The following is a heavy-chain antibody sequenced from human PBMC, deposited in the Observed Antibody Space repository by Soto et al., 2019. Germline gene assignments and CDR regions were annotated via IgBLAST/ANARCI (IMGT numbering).Heavy chain of an antibody. D-gene: IGHD3-3*01. CDR3: ARALYYDFWSGYYIGSWFDP. Sequence: SETLSLTCTVSGGSISSYYWSWIRQPPGKGLEWIGYIYYSGSTNYNPSLKSRVTISVDTSKNQFSLKLSSVTAANTAVYYCARALYYDFWSGYYIGSWFDPWGQGTLVTVSS. J-gene: IGHJ5*02. CDR1: GGSISSYY. V-gene: IGHV4-59*01. CDR2: IYYSGST.